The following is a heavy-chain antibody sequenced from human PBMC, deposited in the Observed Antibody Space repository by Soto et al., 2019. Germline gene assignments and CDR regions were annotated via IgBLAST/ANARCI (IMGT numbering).Heavy chain of an antibody. D-gene: IGHD6-6*01. Sequence: SVKVSCKASGGTFSSYAISWVRQAPGQGLEWMGGIIPIFGTANYAQKFQGRVTITADESTSTAYMELSSLRSEDTAVYYCARMRSSWSLLFDYWGQGTLVTVSS. CDR1: GGTFSSYA. V-gene: IGHV1-69*13. CDR2: IIPIFGTA. J-gene: IGHJ4*02. CDR3: ARMRSSWSLLFDY.